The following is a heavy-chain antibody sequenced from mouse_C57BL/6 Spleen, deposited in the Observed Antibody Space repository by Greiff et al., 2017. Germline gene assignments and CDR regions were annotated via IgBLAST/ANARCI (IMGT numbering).Heavy chain of an antibody. CDR3: AREEGERGDFDY. CDR2: IYPGDGDT. J-gene: IGHJ2*01. Sequence: VQLQQSGAELVKPGASVKISCKASGYAFSSYWMNWVKQRPGKGLEWIGQIYPGDGDTNYNGKFKGKATLTADKSSSTAYMQLSSLTSEDSAVYFCAREEGERGDFDYWGQGTTLTVSS. CDR1: GYAFSSYW. V-gene: IGHV1-80*01. D-gene: IGHD3-3*01.